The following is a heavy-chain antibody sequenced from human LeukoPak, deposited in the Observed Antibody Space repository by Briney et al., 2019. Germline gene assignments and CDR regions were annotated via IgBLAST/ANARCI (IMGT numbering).Heavy chain of an antibody. CDR1: GFTFSSYS. CDR2: ISSSSSTI. D-gene: IGHD3-22*01. CDR3: ARETYYYDSSGYFDN. Sequence: QTGGSLRLSCAASGFTFSSYSMNWVRQAPGKGLEWVSYISSSSSTIYYADSVKGRFTISRDNAKNSLYLQMNSLRAEDTAVYYCARETYYYDSSGYFDNWGQGTLVTVSS. J-gene: IGHJ4*02. V-gene: IGHV3-48*01.